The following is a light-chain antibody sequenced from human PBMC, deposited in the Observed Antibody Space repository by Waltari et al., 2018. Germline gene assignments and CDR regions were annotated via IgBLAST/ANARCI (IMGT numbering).Light chain of an antibody. CDR1: ELPRKY. CDR2: ADT. CDR3: YSSDSTGLRV. J-gene: IGLJ1*01. Sequence: SYELTRPPSVSVSPGQTARITCSGHELPRKYAYWFQQKSGQAPRLVIFADTKRPSGIPERFSGSSSGTVATLTITGAQVDDEADYYCYSSDSTGLRVFGGGTTVVVL. V-gene: IGLV3-10*01.